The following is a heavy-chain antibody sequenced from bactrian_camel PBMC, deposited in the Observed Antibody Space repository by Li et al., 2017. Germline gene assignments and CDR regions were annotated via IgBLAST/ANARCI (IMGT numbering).Heavy chain of an antibody. J-gene: IGHJ4*01. CDR1: GFTFSSYN. CDR2: INDGGDST. D-gene: IGHD2*01. CDR3: AAGQWKCTGVRALSRVTYDY. Sequence: VQLVESGGGLVQPGGSLRLSCAASGFTFSSYNMNWVRQAPGKELEWVSTINDGGDSTYYGNSVEGRFTTSRDNAKNTLTLYLQMSSLKPEDTAVYYCAAGQWKCTGVRALSRVTYDYWGQGTQVTVS. V-gene: IGHV3S31*01.